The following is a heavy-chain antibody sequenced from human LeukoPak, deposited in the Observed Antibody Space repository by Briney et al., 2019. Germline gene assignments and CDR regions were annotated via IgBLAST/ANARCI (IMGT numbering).Heavy chain of an antibody. J-gene: IGHJ3*02. CDR2: IHSSDSYI. CDR3: ARGVLGYGRNDAFDI. V-gene: IGHV3-21*01. Sequence: PGRSLRLSCAASGFTFSSYYMNWVRQAPGKGLEWVSSIHSSDSYINYADSVRGRFTISRDNAKSSLYLQMNSLRAEDTAVYYCARGVLGYGRNDAFDIWGQGTMVTVSS. D-gene: IGHD4-23*01. CDR1: GFTFSSYY.